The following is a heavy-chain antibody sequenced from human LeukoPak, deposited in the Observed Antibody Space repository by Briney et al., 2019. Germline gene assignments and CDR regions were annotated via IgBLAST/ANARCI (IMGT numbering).Heavy chain of an antibody. D-gene: IGHD1-26*01. V-gene: IGHV1-69*04. CDR1: GGTFSSYA. CDR3: ARDSGSYYSYYFDY. Sequence: SVNGSCKASGGTFSSYAISWVRQAPGQGLEWMGRIIPIFGIANYAQKFQGRVTITADKSTSTAYMELSSLRSEDTAVYYCARDSGSYYSYYFDYWGQGTLVTVSS. CDR2: IIPIFGIA. J-gene: IGHJ4*02.